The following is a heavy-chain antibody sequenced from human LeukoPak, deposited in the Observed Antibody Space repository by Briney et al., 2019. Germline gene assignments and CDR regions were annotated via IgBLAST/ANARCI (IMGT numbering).Heavy chain of an antibody. Sequence: PGGSLRLSCAASGFTFSSYWMHWVRQAPGKGLVWVSRINTDGSSTSYADSVKGRFTISRDNAKNTLYLQMNSLRAEDTAVYYCAIQTTDFWLFQHWGQGTLVTVSS. D-gene: IGHD3-3*01. CDR3: AIQTTDFWLFQH. J-gene: IGHJ1*01. CDR2: INTDGSST. CDR1: GFTFSSYW. V-gene: IGHV3-74*01.